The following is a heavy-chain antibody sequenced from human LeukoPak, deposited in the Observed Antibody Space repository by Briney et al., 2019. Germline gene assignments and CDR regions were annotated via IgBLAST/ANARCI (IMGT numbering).Heavy chain of an antibody. CDR3: AKCLPTNIAAAGPIKYYYYYGMDV. V-gene: IGHV3-13*01. CDR2: IGTAGDT. D-gene: IGHD6-13*01. J-gene: IGHJ6*02. CDR1: GFTLSSYD. Sequence: GGSLRLSCAASGFTLSSYDMHWVRQATGKGLEWVSAIGTAGDTYYPGSVKGRFTISRENAKNSLYLQMNSLRAEDTAVYYCAKCLPTNIAAAGPIKYYYYYGMDVWGQGTTVTVSS.